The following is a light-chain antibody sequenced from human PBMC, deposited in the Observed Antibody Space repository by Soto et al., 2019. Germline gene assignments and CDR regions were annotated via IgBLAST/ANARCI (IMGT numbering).Light chain of an antibody. CDR1: QSVSSSY. CDR2: GAS. Sequence: EIVLSQSPGTLSLSPGERATLSCRASQSVSSSYLAWYQQKPGQAPRLLIYGASSRATGIPARFSGSGSGTKFTLTISSLQSEDFAVYYCQQYNNWPGTFGQGTKVDI. J-gene: IGKJ1*01. V-gene: IGKV3D-15*01. CDR3: QQYNNWPGT.